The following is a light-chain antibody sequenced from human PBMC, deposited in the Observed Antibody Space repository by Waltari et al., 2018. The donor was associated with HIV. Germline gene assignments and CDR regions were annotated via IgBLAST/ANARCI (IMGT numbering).Light chain of an antibody. CDR3: QQSSRIPLT. CDR2: EAS. Sequence: DIQMTQSPLFLSASVGDRITITCRTSQSVGSSLNWYQQKLGTAPKVLIYEASSLQSGVPSRFSADGSGTHFTLTINSLQPDDFATYYCQQSSRIPLTFGPGTKVD. J-gene: IGKJ3*01. CDR1: QSVGSS. V-gene: IGKV1-39*01.